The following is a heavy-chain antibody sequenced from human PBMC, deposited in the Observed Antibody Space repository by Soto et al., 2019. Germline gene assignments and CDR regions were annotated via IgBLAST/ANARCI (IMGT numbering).Heavy chain of an antibody. CDR2: IWFDGSNK. Sequence: GGSLRLSCIASGFTFSSHGMHWVRQAPGKGLEWVAVIWFDGSNKYYADSVKGRFTVSRDNSKNTLYLQMNSLRAEDTAVYYCGSSGRGDFTAMVNYFYYGMDVWGQGTTVTVSS. CDR3: GSSGRGDFTAMVNYFYYGMDV. CDR1: GFTFSSHG. J-gene: IGHJ6*02. D-gene: IGHD5-18*01. V-gene: IGHV3-33*01.